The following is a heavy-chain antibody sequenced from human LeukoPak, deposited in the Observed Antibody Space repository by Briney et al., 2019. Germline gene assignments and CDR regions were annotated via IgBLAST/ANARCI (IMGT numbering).Heavy chain of an antibody. J-gene: IGHJ4*02. V-gene: IGHV3-9*03. D-gene: IGHD5-18*01. Sequence: GGSLRLSCAASGFTFDDYAMHWVRQAPGKGLEWVSSISWNSGTIGYADSVKGRFTISRDNAKNFLYLQMNSLRAEDMALYYCAKDLYRGEDTAMVTFDYWGQGTLVTVSS. CDR3: AKDLYRGEDTAMVTFDY. CDR2: ISWNSGTI. CDR1: GFTFDDYA.